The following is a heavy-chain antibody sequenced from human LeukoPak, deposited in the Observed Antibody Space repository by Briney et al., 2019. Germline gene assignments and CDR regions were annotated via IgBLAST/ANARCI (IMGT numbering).Heavy chain of an antibody. CDR1: GFTFSSYV. Sequence: GGSLRLSCPATGFTFSSYVMHSVRQAPGKGLEYVSGISSNGGSTDYADSVKGRFTISRDNSKNTLYFQMSSLRAEDTAVYYCVKERDGYNYYFDFWGQGTLVTVSS. J-gene: IGHJ4*02. CDR3: VKERDGYNYYFDF. V-gene: IGHV3-64*05. CDR2: ISSNGGST. D-gene: IGHD5-24*01.